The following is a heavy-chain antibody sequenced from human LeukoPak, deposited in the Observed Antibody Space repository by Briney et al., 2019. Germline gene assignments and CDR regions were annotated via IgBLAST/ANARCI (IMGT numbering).Heavy chain of an antibody. CDR3: ARLPVHYFDY. Sequence: GESLKISCKDSGYSLTNYWIGWVRQMPGKGLEWMGIIYPGDSDTRYSPSFQGQVTISADKSISTAYLQWSSLKASDTAMYYCARLPVHYFDYWGQGTLVTVSS. D-gene: IGHD1-1*01. CDR1: GYSLTNYW. V-gene: IGHV5-51*01. CDR2: IYPGDSDT. J-gene: IGHJ4*02.